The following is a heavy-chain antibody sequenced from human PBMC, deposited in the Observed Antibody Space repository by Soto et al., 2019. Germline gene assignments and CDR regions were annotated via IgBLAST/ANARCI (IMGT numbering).Heavy chain of an antibody. D-gene: IGHD1-1*01. Sequence: SETLSLTCTVSGGSISNYYWNWFRQPPGKGLEWIGYIYYSGSTNYNPSLKSRVTISVDTSKNQFSLRLSSVTAADTAVYYCARLPSRNLNIDYWGQGTLVTVSS. CDR1: GGSISNYY. J-gene: IGHJ4*02. CDR2: IYYSGST. V-gene: IGHV4-59*01. CDR3: ARLPSRNLNIDY.